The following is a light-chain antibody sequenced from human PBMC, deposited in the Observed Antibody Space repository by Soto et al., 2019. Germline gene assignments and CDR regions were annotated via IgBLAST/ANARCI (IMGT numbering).Light chain of an antibody. Sequence: QSVLTQPPSASGTPGQRVTISCSGSSSNIGSNYVYWYQQLPGTAPKLLVFDDNQRPSGVPDRFSDSKSGTSASLAISGLRSEDEADYYCAAWDDSLRGLVFGGGTQLTVL. CDR3: AAWDDSLRGLV. CDR1: SSNIGSNY. J-gene: IGLJ3*02. CDR2: DDN. V-gene: IGLV1-47*02.